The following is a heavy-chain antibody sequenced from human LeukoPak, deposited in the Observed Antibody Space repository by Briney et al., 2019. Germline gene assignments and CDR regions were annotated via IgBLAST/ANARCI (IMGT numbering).Heavy chain of an antibody. CDR1: GGSIGSGGYY. D-gene: IGHD6-19*01. Sequence: SQTLSLTCTVSGGSIGSGGYYWSWIRQHPGKGLEWSGYIYYSGSTNYNPSLKSRVTISVDTSKNQFSLKLSSVTAADTAVYYCARGPEQWLPTRGFDPWGQGTLVTVSS. CDR3: ARGPEQWLPTRGFDP. J-gene: IGHJ5*02. V-gene: IGHV4-31*03. CDR2: IYYSGST.